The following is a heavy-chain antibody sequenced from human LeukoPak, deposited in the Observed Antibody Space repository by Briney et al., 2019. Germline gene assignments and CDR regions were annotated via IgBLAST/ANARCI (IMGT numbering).Heavy chain of an antibody. D-gene: IGHD2-2*01. J-gene: IGHJ4*02. V-gene: IGHV4-34*01. CDR1: GGSFSGYY. CDR2: INHSGST. Sequence: SETLSLTCAVYGGSFSGYYWSWIRQPSGKGLEWIGEINHSGSTNYNPSLKSRVTISVDTSKNQFSLKLSSVTAADTAVYYCGRQTLGYCSSTSCPSVGIDYWGQGTLVTVSS. CDR3: GRQTLGYCSSTSCPSVGIDY.